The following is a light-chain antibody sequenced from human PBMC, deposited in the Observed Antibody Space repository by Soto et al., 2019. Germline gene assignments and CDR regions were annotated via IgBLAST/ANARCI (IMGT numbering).Light chain of an antibody. J-gene: IGLJ1*01. CDR1: SSDVGGYNY. Sequence: QSVLTQPPSASGSPGQSVTISCTGTSSDVGGYNYVSWYQQHPGKAPNLMIYDVSKRPSGVPDRFSGSKSGNTASLTVSGLQAEAEADYYCCSYAGSNNSNVFGTGTKVTVL. CDR3: CSYAGSNNSNV. V-gene: IGLV2-8*01. CDR2: DVS.